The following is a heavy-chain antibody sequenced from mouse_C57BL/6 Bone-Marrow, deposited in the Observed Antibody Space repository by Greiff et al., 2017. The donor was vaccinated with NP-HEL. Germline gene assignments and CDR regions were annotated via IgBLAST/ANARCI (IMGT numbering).Heavy chain of an antibody. Sequence: EVHLVESGAELVRPGASVKLSCTASGFNIKDDYMHWVKQRPEQGLEWIGWIDPENGDTEYASKFQGKATITADTSSNTAYLQLSSLTSEDTAVYYCTTFYYDYDGFAYWGQGTLVTVSA. J-gene: IGHJ3*01. D-gene: IGHD2-4*01. V-gene: IGHV14-4*01. CDR1: GFNIKDDY. CDR2: IDPENGDT. CDR3: TTFYYDYDGFAY.